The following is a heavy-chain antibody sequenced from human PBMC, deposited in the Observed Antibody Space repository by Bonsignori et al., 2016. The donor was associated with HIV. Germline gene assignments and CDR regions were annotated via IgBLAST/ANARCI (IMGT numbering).Heavy chain of an antibody. CDR3: CTLATGYFNY. Sequence: EVQLVESGGGFVKPGESPRLSCAASGFSFSTTWMNWVRQAPGKGLEWVARIKNKRDGGTAEYAAPVKGRFTISRDDAQNMLYLQLNSLGTEDTAVYYCCTLATGYFNYWGQGTLVTVSS. J-gene: IGHJ4*02. D-gene: IGHD4-17*01. V-gene: IGHV3-15*01. CDR2: IKNKRDGGTA. CDR1: GFSFSTTW.